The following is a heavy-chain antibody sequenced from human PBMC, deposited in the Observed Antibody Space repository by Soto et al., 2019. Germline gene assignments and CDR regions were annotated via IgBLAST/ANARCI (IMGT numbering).Heavy chain of an antibody. CDR2: IYYSGIT. CDR1: GGSISSSSYY. J-gene: IGHJ4*02. D-gene: IGHD2-2*01. V-gene: IGHV4-39*01. Sequence: PSETLSLTCTVSGGSISSSSYYWGWIRQPPGKGLEWIGSIYYSGITYYNPSLKSRVTISVDTSKNQFSLKLSSVTAADTAVYYCARHGMGAARSTGFDYWGQGTLVTVSS. CDR3: ARHGMGAARSTGFDY.